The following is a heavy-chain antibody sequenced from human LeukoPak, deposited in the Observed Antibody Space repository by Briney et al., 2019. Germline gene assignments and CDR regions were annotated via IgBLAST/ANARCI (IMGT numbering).Heavy chain of an antibody. J-gene: IGHJ4*02. CDR1: GFTFSDYY. D-gene: IGHD1-26*01. CDR2: ISSSSSYI. V-gene: IGHV3-11*06. Sequence: GGSLRLSCAASGFTFSDYYMSWIRQAPGKGLEWVSYISSSSSYIYYAGSVKGRFTISRDNAKNSLYLQMNSLRAEDTAVYYCARRSSMGATDFWGQGTLVTVSS. CDR3: ARRSSMGATDF.